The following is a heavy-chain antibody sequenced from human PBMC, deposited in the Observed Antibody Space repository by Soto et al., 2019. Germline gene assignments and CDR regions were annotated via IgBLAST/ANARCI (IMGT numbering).Heavy chain of an antibody. V-gene: IGHV3-33*08. CDR1: GFTFRSFT. Sequence: PGGSLRLSCAASGFTFRSFTMNWVRQAPGKGLEWVAVIWYDGSNKYYADSVKGRFTISRDNSKNTLYLQMNSLRAEDTAVYYCARDGSYNWFDPWGQGTLVTVSS. CDR2: IWYDGSNK. D-gene: IGHD1-26*01. CDR3: ARDGSYNWFDP. J-gene: IGHJ5*02.